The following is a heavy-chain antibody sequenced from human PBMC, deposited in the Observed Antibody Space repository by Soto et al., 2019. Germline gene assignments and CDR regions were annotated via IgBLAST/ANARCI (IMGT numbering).Heavy chain of an antibody. Sequence: QVQLVQSGAEVKKPGSSVKVSCKASAGTFSSYAISWVRQAPGQGLEWMGGIIPIFGTANYAQKFQGRVTITADESTSTAYMELSRLRSEDTAVYYCARDWERMATSLDYWGQGTLVTVSS. V-gene: IGHV1-69*12. D-gene: IGHD1-26*01. CDR2: IIPIFGTA. CDR1: AGTFSSYA. CDR3: ARDWERMATSLDY. J-gene: IGHJ4*02.